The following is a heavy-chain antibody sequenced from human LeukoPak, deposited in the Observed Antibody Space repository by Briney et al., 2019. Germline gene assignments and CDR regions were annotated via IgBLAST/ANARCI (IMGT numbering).Heavy chain of an antibody. CDR3: AREHTPFGSGCTAAY. J-gene: IGHJ4*02. Sequence: GGSLRLSCAASGFTFSSYGMNWVRQAPGKGLEWVSNISPSSSTIYYADSGKGRFTISRDNAKNSLYLQMNSLRAEDTAVYYCAREHTPFGSGCTAAYWGQGTLVTVSS. D-gene: IGHD6-19*01. CDR2: ISPSSSTI. V-gene: IGHV3-48*01. CDR1: GFTFSSYG.